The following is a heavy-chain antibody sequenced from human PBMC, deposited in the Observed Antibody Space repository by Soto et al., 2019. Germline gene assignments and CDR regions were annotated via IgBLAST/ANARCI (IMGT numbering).Heavy chain of an antibody. Sequence: QVQLVQSGAEVKKPGSSVRVSCKASGGTFSNFILTWVRQAPGQGLEWMGRIIPILGTITYAQKFQGRVTITADKSLSTAYMELGSLRSEDTAVYYCARGAYDPPYYYFYMDVWGKGTTVTVSS. CDR2: IIPILGTI. V-gene: IGHV1-69*08. CDR1: GGTFSNFI. D-gene: IGHD5-12*01. J-gene: IGHJ6*03. CDR3: ARGAYDPPYYYFYMDV.